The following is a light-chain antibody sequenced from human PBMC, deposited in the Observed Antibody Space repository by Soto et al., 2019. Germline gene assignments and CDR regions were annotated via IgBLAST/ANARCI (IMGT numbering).Light chain of an antibody. Sequence: QSVLAQPASVSGSPGQSITFSCTGNSSDVGSSNLVSWYQQHPGKAPKLLIYEVSKRPSGVSNRFSGSKSGNTASLTISGLQAEDEADYYCCSYAGSSTHVFGTGTRSPS. V-gene: IGLV2-23*02. CDR3: CSYAGSSTHV. CDR1: SSDVGSSNL. J-gene: IGLJ1*01. CDR2: EVS.